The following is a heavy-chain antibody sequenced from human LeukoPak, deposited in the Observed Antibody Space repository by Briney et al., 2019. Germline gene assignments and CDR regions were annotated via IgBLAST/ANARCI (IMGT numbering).Heavy chain of an antibody. J-gene: IGHJ4*02. CDR1: GYSISSGYY. D-gene: IGHD2-2*02. V-gene: IGHV4-38-2*01. CDR2: IYHSGST. CDR3: ARRGSYCSSTSCYNRVHYFDY. Sequence: SETLSLTCAVSGYSISSGYYWGWIRQPPGKGLEWIGSIYHSGSTYYNPSLKSRVPISVDTSKTQFSLKLSSVTAADTAVYYCARRGSYCSSTSCYNRVHYFDYWGQGTLVTVSS.